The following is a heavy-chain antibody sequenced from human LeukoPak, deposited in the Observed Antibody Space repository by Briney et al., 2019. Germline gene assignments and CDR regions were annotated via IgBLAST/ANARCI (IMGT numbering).Heavy chain of an antibody. Sequence: GGSLRLSCAASGFTFSSYAMSCVRQAPGKGLEWVSGISGSGGSTYYADSVKGRFIISRDNSKNTLYLQMNSLRAEDTAVYYCAKDQVIRRWCPLDPWGQGTLVTVSS. V-gene: IGHV3-23*01. CDR3: AKDQVIRRWCPLDP. J-gene: IGHJ5*02. CDR2: ISGSGGST. CDR1: GFTFSSYA. D-gene: IGHD4-23*01.